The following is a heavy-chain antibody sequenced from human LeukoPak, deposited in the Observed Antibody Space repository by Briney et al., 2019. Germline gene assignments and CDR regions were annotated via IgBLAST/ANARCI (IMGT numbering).Heavy chain of an antibody. D-gene: IGHD2-2*01. CDR2: IDPNSGGT. V-gene: IGHV1-2*02. Sequence: GASVKVSCKASGYTFTGYYMHWVRLAPGQGLEWMAWIDPNSGGTYYAQNFHDRITMTRDTSISTAYMELSRLRSDDTAIYYCARANALYCSSTSCLFDYWGQGTLVTVSS. CDR1: GYTFTGYY. CDR3: ARANALYCSSTSCLFDY. J-gene: IGHJ4*02.